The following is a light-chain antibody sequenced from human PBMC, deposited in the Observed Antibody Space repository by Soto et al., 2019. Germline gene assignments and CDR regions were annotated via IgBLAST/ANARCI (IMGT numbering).Light chain of an antibody. CDR3: QKYNNGPPAT. V-gene: IGKV1-27*01. CDR2: AAS. CDR1: QGINNY. Sequence: DIQMTQSPSSLSASVGDRVNITCRASQGINNYLAWYQQKPGKAPKLLISAASTLQSGVPSRFSGGGSGTDFTLTRSSMQSEDVETYSCQKYNNGPPATFGPGT. J-gene: IGKJ3*01.